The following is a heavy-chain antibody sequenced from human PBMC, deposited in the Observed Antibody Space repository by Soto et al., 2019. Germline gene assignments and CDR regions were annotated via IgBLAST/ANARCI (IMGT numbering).Heavy chain of an antibody. CDR2: IYSGGST. Sequence: GGSLRLSCAASGFTASSNYMSWVRQAPGKGLEWVSVIYSGGSTYYADSVKGRFTISRDNSKNTLYLQMNSLRAEDTAVYYCERQAVADLRAFDPWGQGTLVTVSS. J-gene: IGHJ5*02. V-gene: IGHV3-66*04. CDR3: ERQAVADLRAFDP. CDR1: GFTASSNY. D-gene: IGHD6-19*01.